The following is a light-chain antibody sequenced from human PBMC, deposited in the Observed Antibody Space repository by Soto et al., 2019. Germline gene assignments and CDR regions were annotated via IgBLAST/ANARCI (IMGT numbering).Light chain of an antibody. J-gene: IGKJ1*01. CDR3: QQYRSSRT. CDR1: QSVSSNH. Sequence: DIVLTQSPGTLSLSPGERATLYCRASQSVSSNHLAWYQQKPGQAPRLLIYGGSSRATGIPVRFSGSGSETDFTLSITRLEPEDFAMYYCQQYRSSRTFGQGTKVEIK. V-gene: IGKV3-20*01. CDR2: GGS.